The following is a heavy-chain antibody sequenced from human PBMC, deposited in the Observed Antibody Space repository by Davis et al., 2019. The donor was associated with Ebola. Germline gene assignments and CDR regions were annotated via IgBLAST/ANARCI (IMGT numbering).Heavy chain of an antibody. CDR1: GDSINSRTW. V-gene: IGHV4-4*02. D-gene: IGHD1-26*01. J-gene: IGHJ5*02. CDR2: ISHTGST. CDR3: ARAVGATSGWFDP. Sequence: MPSETLSLTCTVSGDSINSRTWWNWVRQSPGKGLEWIGEISHTGSTIYNPSLRSRVTISVDTSKNQFSLMLTSVTAADTAVYYCARAVGATSGWFDPWGQGTLVTVSS.